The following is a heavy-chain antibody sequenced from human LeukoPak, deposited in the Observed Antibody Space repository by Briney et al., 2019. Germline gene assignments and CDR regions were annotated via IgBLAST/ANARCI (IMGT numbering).Heavy chain of an antibody. Sequence: PGGSLRLSCAASGFTVSSNYMSWVRQAPGKGLEWVANIREDGSEKYYVDSVKGRFTISRDNTKNLLYLEMSSLRAEDTAVYYCGVVYWGQGTLVTVSS. CDR1: GFTVSSNY. V-gene: IGHV3-7*01. CDR3: GVVY. J-gene: IGHJ4*02. CDR2: IREDGSEK.